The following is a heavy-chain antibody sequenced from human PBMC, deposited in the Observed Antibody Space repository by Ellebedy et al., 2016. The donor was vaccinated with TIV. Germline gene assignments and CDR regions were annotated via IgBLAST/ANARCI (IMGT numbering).Heavy chain of an antibody. Sequence: ASVKVSCKASGYTFTSYDINWVRQATGQGLEWMGWMNPNSGNTGYAQKFQGRVTMTRNTSISTAYMELSSLRSEDTAVYYCATTGYCSGGSCYFDANFDYWGQGTLVTVSS. CDR2: MNPNSGNT. D-gene: IGHD2-15*01. J-gene: IGHJ4*02. CDR3: ATTGYCSGGSCYFDANFDY. CDR1: GYTFTSYD. V-gene: IGHV1-8*01.